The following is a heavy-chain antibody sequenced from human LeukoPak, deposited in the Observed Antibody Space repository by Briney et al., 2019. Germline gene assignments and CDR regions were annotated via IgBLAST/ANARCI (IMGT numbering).Heavy chain of an antibody. CDR2: ITGSGGST. D-gene: IGHD6-19*01. Sequence: GGSLRLSCAASGFIFGSYAMSWVRQVPGKGLEWVSTITGSGGSTYYADSVKGRFTISRDNSKNTLYLQMNSLRAEDTAVYYCAKYSSGWLNYFDYWGQGTLVTVSS. CDR1: GFIFGSYA. V-gene: IGHV3-23*01. J-gene: IGHJ4*02. CDR3: AKYSSGWLNYFDY.